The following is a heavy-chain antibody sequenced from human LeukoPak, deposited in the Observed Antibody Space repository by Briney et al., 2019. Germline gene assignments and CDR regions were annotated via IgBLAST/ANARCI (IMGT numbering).Heavy chain of an antibody. CDR2: MNPNSGGT. CDR3: ARDLQTIETAGLAEYFQH. CDR1: GYTFTGHY. V-gene: IGHV1-2*02. J-gene: IGHJ1*01. D-gene: IGHD6-13*01. Sequence: KPGASVKVSCKASGYTFTGHYMHWVRQAPGEGPEWMGWMNPNSGGTYYAQKFQGRVTITRDTSISTAYMELSRLTSDDTAVYYCARDLQTIETAGLAEYFQHWGQGTLVTVSS.